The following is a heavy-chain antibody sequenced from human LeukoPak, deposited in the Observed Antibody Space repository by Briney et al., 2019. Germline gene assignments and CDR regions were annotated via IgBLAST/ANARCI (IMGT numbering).Heavy chain of an antibody. D-gene: IGHD3-22*01. V-gene: IGHV3-7*01. CDR3: ARVCRAAMIVVVTNYYYYMDG. CDR2: IKQDGSEK. J-gene: IGHJ6*03. CDR1: GFTFSSYW. Sequence: GGSLRLSCAASGFTFSSYWMSWVRQAPGKGLEWVANIKQDGSEKYYVDSVKGRFTISRDNAKNSLYLQMNSLRAEDTAVYYCARVCRAAMIVVVTNYYYYMDGRGKGTTATVSS.